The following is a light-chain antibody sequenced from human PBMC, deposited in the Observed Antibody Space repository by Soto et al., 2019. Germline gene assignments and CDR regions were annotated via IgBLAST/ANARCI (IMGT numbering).Light chain of an antibody. Sequence: EVVMPQSPATLSLSPGERATLSCRASQSVNSNYLAWYQQKPGQPPRLLIYGISTRATGIPDRFSASGSGTEFTLTISSLQPEDFAIYYCQQHTQWPITFGQGTRLEMK. CDR2: GIS. CDR1: QSVNSN. CDR3: QQHTQWPIT. V-gene: IGKV3D-15*01. J-gene: IGKJ5*01.